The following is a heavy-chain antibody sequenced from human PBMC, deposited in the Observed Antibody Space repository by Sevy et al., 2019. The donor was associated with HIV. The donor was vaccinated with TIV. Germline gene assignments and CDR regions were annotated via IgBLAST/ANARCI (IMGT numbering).Heavy chain of an antibody. Sequence: ASVKVSCKTFGYTFKTYGISWVRQALGQGLEWMGWISAYSGDTNFAQKFQGRVTMTTDTSTSTADMELSSLRSDDTAVYFCARDKPQGVVIIPGSMWGGVDYWGQGTVVTVSS. CDR3: ARDKPQGVVIIPGSMWGGVDY. V-gene: IGHV1-18*01. D-gene: IGHD2-2*01. J-gene: IGHJ4*02. CDR1: GYTFKTYG. CDR2: ISAYSGDT.